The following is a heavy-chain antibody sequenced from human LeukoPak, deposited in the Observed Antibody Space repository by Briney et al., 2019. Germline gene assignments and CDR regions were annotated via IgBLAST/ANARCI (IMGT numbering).Heavy chain of an antibody. CDR2: IYYSGST. D-gene: IGHD6-13*01. CDR3: ARGIAAAGNDY. Sequence: SETLSLTCTVSGGSISSYYWSWIRQPPGKGLEWIGSIYYSGSTNYNPSLKSRVTISVDTSKNQFSLKLSSVTAADTAVYYCARGIAAAGNDYWGQGTLVTVSS. CDR1: GGSISSYY. J-gene: IGHJ4*02. V-gene: IGHV4-59*08.